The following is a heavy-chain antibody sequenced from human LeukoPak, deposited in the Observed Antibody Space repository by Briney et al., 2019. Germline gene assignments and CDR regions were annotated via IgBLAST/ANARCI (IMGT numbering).Heavy chain of an antibody. CDR1: GDTVSSKSAA. CDR2: TYYRSKWYD. V-gene: IGHV6-1*01. D-gene: IGHD6-13*01. J-gene: IGHJ4*02. CDR3: ARVSSSWSPSLSVTHYFDS. Sequence: SQTLSLTCAISGDTVSSKSAAWNWIRQSPSRGLEWLGRTYYRSKWYDDYAVSVKSRITINPDPFKNQFSLQLSSVTPEDTAVYYCARVSSSWSPSLSVTHYFDSWGQGALVTVSS.